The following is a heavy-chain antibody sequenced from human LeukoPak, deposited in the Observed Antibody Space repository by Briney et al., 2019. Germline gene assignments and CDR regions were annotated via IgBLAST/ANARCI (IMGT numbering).Heavy chain of an antibody. V-gene: IGHV4-39*01. CDR1: GGSISSSSYY. CDR3: ARFPYYYGMDV. J-gene: IGHJ6*02. Sequence: PSETLALPCTVSGGSISSSSYYWGWIRQPPGKGLEWIGSIYYSGSTYYNPSLKSRVTISVDTSKNQFSLKLSSVTAADTAVYYCARFPYYYGMDVWGQGTTVTVSS. CDR2: IYYSGST.